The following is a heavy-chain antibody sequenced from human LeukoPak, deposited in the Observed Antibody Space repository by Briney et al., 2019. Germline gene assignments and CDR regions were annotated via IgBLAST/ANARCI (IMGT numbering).Heavy chain of an antibody. CDR2: IRYDGSNK. V-gene: IGHV3-30*02. D-gene: IGHD2-15*01. Sequence: GGSLRLSCAASGFTFSSYGMHWVRQAPGKGLEWVAFIRYDGSNKYYADSVKGRFTISRDNSKNTLYLQMNSLRVEDTAVYYCVPGGYCKSFTCFYDAFDIWGQGTMVTVSS. CDR1: GFTFSSYG. J-gene: IGHJ3*02. CDR3: VPGGYCKSFTCFYDAFDI.